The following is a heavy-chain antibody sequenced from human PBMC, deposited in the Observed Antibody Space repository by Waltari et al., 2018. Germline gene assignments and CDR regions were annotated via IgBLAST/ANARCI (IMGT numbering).Heavy chain of an antibody. V-gene: IGHV3-21*01. CDR1: GFMFSIYP. CDR3: ARMAQI. CDR2: ISTNSQYI. Sequence: DVQLVESGGGLVKPGGSLRLSCADSGFMFSIYPMNWVRQAPGKGLEWVSSISTNSQYIYYADSVKGRFTTSRDNAKNSLYLQMNSLRADDTAVYYCARMAQIWGQGTLVTVSS. J-gene: IGHJ4*02.